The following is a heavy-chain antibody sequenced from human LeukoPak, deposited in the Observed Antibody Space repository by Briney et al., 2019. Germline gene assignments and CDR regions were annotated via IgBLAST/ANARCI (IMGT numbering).Heavy chain of an antibody. Sequence: GGSLRLSCAASGFTFSSYGIHWVRQAPGKGLEWVAAISYDGNNKYYADSVKGRFTISRDNSKNTLYLQLNSLRAEDTAVYYCAKDSDVGAAGYYFDYWGQGTLVTVSS. CDR2: ISYDGNNK. CDR1: GFTFSSYG. D-gene: IGHD1-26*01. V-gene: IGHV3-30*18. CDR3: AKDSDVGAAGYYFDY. J-gene: IGHJ4*02.